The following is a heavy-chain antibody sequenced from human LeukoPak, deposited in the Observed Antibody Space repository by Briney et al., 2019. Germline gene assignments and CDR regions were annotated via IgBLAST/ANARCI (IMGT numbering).Heavy chain of an antibody. D-gene: IGHD3-22*01. CDR1: GYNFPSYW. CDR3: ARHYYDSNGYYYFDY. Sequence: GESLKISCKGSGYNFPSYWIGWVRQMPGKGLEWMGIIYPGDSDTTYGPSFQGQVTISADKSISTAYLHWSSLKASDTAMYYCARHYYDSNGYYYFDYWGQGTLVTVSS. V-gene: IGHV5-51*01. J-gene: IGHJ4*02. CDR2: IYPGDSDT.